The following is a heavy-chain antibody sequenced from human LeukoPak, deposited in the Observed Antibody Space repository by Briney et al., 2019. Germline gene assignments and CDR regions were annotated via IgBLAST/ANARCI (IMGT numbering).Heavy chain of an antibody. D-gene: IGHD6-13*01. CDR3: ARDKQLANYYYYYMDV. CDR1: GYTFTGYY. J-gene: IGHJ6*03. CDR2: IIPIFGTA. V-gene: IGHV1-69*06. Sequence: ASVKVSCKASGYTFTGYYMHWVRQAPGQGLEWMGGIIPIFGTANYAQKFQGRVTITADKSTSTAYMELSSLRSEDTAVYYCARDKQLANYYYYYMDVWGKGTTVTVSS.